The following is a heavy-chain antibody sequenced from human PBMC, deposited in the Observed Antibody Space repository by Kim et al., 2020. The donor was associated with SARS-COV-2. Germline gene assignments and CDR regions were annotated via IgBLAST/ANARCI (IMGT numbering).Heavy chain of an antibody. CDR3: ARISSIAAAGILAFDI. CDR2: IYYSGST. D-gene: IGHD6-13*01. CDR1: GGSISSSSYY. Sequence: SETLSLTCTVSGGSISSSSYYWGWIRQPPGQGLEWIGSIYYSGSTYYNPSLKSRVTISVDTSKNQFSLKLSSVTAADTAVYYCARISSIAAAGILAFDI. V-gene: IGHV4-39*07. J-gene: IGHJ3*02.